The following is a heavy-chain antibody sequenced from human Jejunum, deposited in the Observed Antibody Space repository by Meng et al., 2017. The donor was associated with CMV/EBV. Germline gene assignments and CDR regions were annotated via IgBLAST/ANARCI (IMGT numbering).Heavy chain of an antibody. D-gene: IGHD6-13*01. J-gene: IGHJ4*02. Sequence: ASGFTVNNYARTWVRQAPGKGLEWVSTVLGTGPTYYADYVKGRFTISRDDSRNTLFLQLNSLRDEDTAVFYCARGDSSTTWLVFDYWGLGTLVTVSS. CDR3: ARGDSSTTWLVFDY. CDR2: VLGTGPT. CDR1: GFTVNNYA. V-gene: IGHV3-23*01.